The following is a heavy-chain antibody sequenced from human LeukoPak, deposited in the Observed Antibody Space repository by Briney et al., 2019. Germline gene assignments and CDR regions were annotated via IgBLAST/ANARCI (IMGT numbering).Heavy chain of an antibody. CDR3: ARGQHDFWSGYYYHY. CDR2: INHGGST. D-gene: IGHD3-3*01. Sequence: TSETLSLTCAVYGGSFSGYYWSWIRQPPGKGLEWIGEINHGGSTNYNPSLKSRVTISVDTSKNQFSLKLSSVTAADTAVYYCARGQHDFWSGYYYHYWGQGTLVTVSS. V-gene: IGHV4-34*01. J-gene: IGHJ4*02. CDR1: GGSFSGYY.